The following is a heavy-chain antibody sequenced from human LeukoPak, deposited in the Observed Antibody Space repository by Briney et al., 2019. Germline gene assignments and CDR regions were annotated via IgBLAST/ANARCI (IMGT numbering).Heavy chain of an antibody. V-gene: IGHV4-59*01. Sequence: ASETLSLTCTVSGGSISSYYWRWIRQPPGKGLEWIGYIYYSGSTNYNPSLKSRVTISVDTSKNQFSLKLSSVTAADTAVYYCARESGSHPFDYWGQGTLVTVSS. J-gene: IGHJ4*02. CDR2: IYYSGST. CDR1: GGSISSYY. D-gene: IGHD1-26*01. CDR3: ARESGSHPFDY.